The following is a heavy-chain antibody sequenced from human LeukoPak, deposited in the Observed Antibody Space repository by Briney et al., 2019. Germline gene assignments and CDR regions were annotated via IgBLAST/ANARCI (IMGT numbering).Heavy chain of an antibody. D-gene: IGHD5-24*01. Sequence: ASVKVSCKASGGTFSSYAISLVRQAPGQGLEWMGRIIPILGIANYAQKFQGRVTITADKSTSTAYMELSSLRSEDTAVYYCAREMATAYFDYWGQGTLVTVSS. V-gene: IGHV1-69*04. CDR2: IIPILGIA. CDR3: AREMATAYFDY. CDR1: GGTFSSYA. J-gene: IGHJ4*02.